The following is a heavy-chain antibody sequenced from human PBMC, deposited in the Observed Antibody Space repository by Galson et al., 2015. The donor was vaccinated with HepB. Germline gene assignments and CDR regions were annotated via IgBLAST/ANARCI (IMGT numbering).Heavy chain of an antibody. CDR3: ARGCSSARCHWGEAFDI. CDR1: RYTFTSYP. J-gene: IGHJ3*02. Sequence: SVKVSCKASRYTFTSYPMHWVRQAPGQSLEWMGWINADNGNTKYSERFQGRVTITRDTSASAAYMELSSLRSEDTAVYYCARGCSSARCHWGEAFDIWGQGTMVTVSS. D-gene: IGHD2-2*01. V-gene: IGHV1-3*01. CDR2: INADNGNT.